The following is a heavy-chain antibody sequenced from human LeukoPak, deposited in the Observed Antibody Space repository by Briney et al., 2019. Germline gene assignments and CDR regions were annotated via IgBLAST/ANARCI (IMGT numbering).Heavy chain of an antibody. D-gene: IGHD1-1*01. CDR3: ARGPSRPPHYYFDY. Sequence: SGTLSLTCDISGGSINSSYWWTWVRQPPGKGLEWIGEVYHRGSTNYNPSLKSRVTMSVDKSKNQFPLKLSSVTAADTAVYYCARGPSRPPHYYFDYWGQGTLVTVSS. J-gene: IGHJ4*02. CDR2: VYHRGST. V-gene: IGHV4-4*02. CDR1: GGSINSSYW.